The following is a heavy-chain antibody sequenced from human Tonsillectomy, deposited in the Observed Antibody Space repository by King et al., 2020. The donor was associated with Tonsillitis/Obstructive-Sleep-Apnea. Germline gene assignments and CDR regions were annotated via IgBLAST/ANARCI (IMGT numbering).Heavy chain of an antibody. CDR2: IYSGGTT. CDR1: GFTVSSNY. V-gene: IGHV3-53*01. CDR3: ARGAGDKGYTYGAYYFDY. J-gene: IGHJ4*02. Sequence: VQLVESGGGLMQPGGSLRLSCAASGFTVSSNYMIWVRQAPGKGLEWVAIIYSGGTTYYADSVKGRFTISRDKSKNTVYLQMNSLRAEDTAVYYCARGAGDKGYTYGAYYFDYWGQGTLVTVSS. D-gene: IGHD5-18*01.